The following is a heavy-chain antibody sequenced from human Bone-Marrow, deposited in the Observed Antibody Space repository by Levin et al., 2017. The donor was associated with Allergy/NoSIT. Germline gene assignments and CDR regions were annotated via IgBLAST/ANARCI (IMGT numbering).Heavy chain of an antibody. V-gene: IGHV3-15*01. Sequence: GESLKISCAASGFTFSNAWMSWVRQAPGKGLEWVGRIKSKTDGGTTDYAAPVKGRFTISRDDSKNTLYLQMNSLKTEDTAVYYCTTRGEVGQWLSTDYWGQGTLVTVSS. J-gene: IGHJ4*02. CDR3: TTRGEVGQWLSTDY. D-gene: IGHD6-19*01. CDR2: IKSKTDGGTT. CDR1: GFTFSNAW.